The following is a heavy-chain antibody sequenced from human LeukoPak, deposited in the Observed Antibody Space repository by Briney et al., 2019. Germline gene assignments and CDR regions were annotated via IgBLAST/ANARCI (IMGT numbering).Heavy chain of an antibody. CDR1: GGSFSGYY. Sequence: PSETLSLTCAVYGGSFSGYYWSWLRQPPGKGLGWIGEIKHSGSTNYNPSLKSRITISVDTSKNQFSLKLSSVTAADTAVYYCARHGGASIAARRGWFDPWGQGTLVTVSS. J-gene: IGHJ5*02. D-gene: IGHD6-6*01. V-gene: IGHV4-34*01. CDR2: IKHSGST. CDR3: ARHGGASIAARRGWFDP.